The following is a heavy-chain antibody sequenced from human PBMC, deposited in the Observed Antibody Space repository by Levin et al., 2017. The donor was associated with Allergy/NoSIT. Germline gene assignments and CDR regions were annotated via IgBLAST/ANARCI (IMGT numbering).Heavy chain of an antibody. CDR1: GFTFSNAW. D-gene: IGHD3-16*01. V-gene: IGHV3-15*01. Sequence: SCAASGFTFSNAWMNWVRQAPGKGLEWVGRIKRKIDDEATDYAAPVKGRFTISRDDSKNTLYLQMNSLRVDDTAVYYCASGDPFMITSDFDYWGQGTLVTVSS. CDR3: ASGDPFMITSDFDY. J-gene: IGHJ4*02. CDR2: IKRKIDDEAT.